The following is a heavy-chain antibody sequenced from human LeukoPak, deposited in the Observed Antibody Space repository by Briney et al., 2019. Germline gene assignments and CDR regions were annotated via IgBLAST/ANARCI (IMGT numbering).Heavy chain of an antibody. V-gene: IGHV4-34*01. J-gene: IGHJ5*02. D-gene: IGHD3-16*01. CDR2: INHGGTT. Sequence: SETLSLTCAVSGGSFSDYYWSWIRQPPGKGLEWIGEINHGGTTNYNPSLKSRATISIDTSRNQFSLILNSVTAADTAVYYCARHYGPWGQGTLVTVSS. CDR3: ARHYGP. CDR1: GGSFSDYY.